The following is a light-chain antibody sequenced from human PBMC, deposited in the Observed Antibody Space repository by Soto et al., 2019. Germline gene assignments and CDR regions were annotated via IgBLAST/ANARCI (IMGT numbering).Light chain of an antibody. CDR3: QQYDILPIT. Sequence: DIQMTQSPSSLFASVGDRVTITRQATQDINIYLNWYQQKPGKAPNILIYDASNLEIGVPSRFSGSGSGTHFTFTISSLQTEDIGTYYCQQYDILPITFGRGTRLEIK. J-gene: IGKJ5*01. CDR1: QDINIY. CDR2: DAS. V-gene: IGKV1-33*01.